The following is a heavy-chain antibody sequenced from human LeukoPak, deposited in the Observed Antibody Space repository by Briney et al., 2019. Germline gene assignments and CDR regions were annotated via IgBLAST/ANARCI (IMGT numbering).Heavy chain of an antibody. CDR3: ARQWLRLFSTGGSSGWYIDY. V-gene: IGHV3-23*01. CDR2: ISGSGGST. D-gene: IGHD6-19*01. J-gene: IGHJ4*02. Sequence: QSGGSLRLSCAASGFTFSSYGMSWVRQAPGKGLEWVSAISGSGGSTYYADSVKGRFTISRDNSKNTLYLQMNSLRAEDTAVYYCARQWLRLFSTGGSSGWYIDYWGQGTLVTVSS. CDR1: GFTFSSYG.